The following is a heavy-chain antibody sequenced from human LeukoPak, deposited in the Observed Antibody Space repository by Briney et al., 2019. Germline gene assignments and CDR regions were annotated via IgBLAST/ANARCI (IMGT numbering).Heavy chain of an antibody. V-gene: IGHV4-61*02. CDR1: GGSISSSTYY. D-gene: IGHD5-18*01. J-gene: IGHJ6*03. Sequence: SETLSLTCTVSGGSISSSTYYWSWIRQPAGKGLEWIGRIYTTGSSNYNPSLKSRVTISIDTAKNQFSLQLRSVTAADTAVYYCALDSRYTYGPGNYYMDVWGKGTTVPISS. CDR3: ALDSRYTYGPGNYYMDV. CDR2: IYTTGSS.